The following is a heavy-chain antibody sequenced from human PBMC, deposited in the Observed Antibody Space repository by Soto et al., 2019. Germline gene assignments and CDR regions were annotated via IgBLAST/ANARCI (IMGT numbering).Heavy chain of an antibody. V-gene: IGHV3-7*01. J-gene: IGHJ4*02. CDR2: IKQDGSEK. Sequence: PGGSLRLSCAASGFTFSSYWMSWVRQAPGKGLEWVANIKQDGSEKYYVDSVKGRFTISRDNAKNSLYLQMNSLRAEDTAVYYCASPYCSSTSCSSGPFDYWGQGTLVTVS. CDR1: GFTFSSYW. D-gene: IGHD2-2*01. CDR3: ASPYCSSTSCSSGPFDY.